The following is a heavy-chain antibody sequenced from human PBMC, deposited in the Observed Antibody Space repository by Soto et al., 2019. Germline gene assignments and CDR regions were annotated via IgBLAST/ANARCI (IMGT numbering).Heavy chain of an antibody. J-gene: IGHJ6*02. V-gene: IGHV1-46*01. CDR1: GYTFTSYY. Sequence: ASVKVSCKASGYTFTSYYMHWVRQAPGQGLEWMGIINTSGGSTTYAQSFQGRVTMTRDTSTSTVYMELSSLRSEDTAVYYCARDPLMTTVTTNRYYYYGMDVWGQGTTVTVSS. D-gene: IGHD4-4*01. CDR3: ARDPLMTTVTTNRYYYYGMDV. CDR2: INTSGGST.